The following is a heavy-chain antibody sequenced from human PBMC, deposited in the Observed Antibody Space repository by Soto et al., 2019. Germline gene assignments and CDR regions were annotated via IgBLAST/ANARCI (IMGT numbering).Heavy chain of an antibody. CDR3: ARVLLWFGELLDHWFDP. CDR1: GGSFSGYY. Sequence: SETLSLTCAVYGGSFSGYYWSWIRQPPGQGLEWIGEINHSGSTNYNPSLKSRVTISVDTSKNQFSLKLSSVTAADTAVYYCARVLLWFGELLDHWFDPWGQGTLVTV. J-gene: IGHJ5*02. D-gene: IGHD3-10*01. V-gene: IGHV4-34*01. CDR2: INHSGST.